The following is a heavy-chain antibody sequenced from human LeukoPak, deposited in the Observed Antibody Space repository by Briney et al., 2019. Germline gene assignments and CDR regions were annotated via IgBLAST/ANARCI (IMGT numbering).Heavy chain of an antibody. D-gene: IGHD2-2*01. CDR3: AIGRPLVVPAAPQFDY. V-gene: IGHV1-24*01. CDR1: GYTLTELS. Sequence: ASVKVSCKGSGYTLTELSMHWVRQAPGKGLEWMGGFDPEDGETIYAQKFQGRVTMTEDASTDTAYMELSSLRSEDTAVYYCAIGRPLVVPAAPQFDYWGQGTLVTVSS. J-gene: IGHJ4*02. CDR2: FDPEDGET.